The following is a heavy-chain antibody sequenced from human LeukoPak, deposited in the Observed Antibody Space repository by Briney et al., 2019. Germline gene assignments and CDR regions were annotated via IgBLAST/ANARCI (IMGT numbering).Heavy chain of an antibody. CDR3: AKQSSPSYMGYFQH. V-gene: IGHV3-23*01. CDR1: GFTFRNFA. J-gene: IGHJ1*01. Sequence: AGGSLRLSCAASGFTFRNFAMSWVRQAPGKGLEWVSGISGNGGSANYADSVKGRFTISRDNSKNTLYLQMNSLRAEDTAVYYCAKQSSPSYMGYFQHWGQATLVTVSS. D-gene: IGHD1-26*01. CDR2: ISGNGGSA.